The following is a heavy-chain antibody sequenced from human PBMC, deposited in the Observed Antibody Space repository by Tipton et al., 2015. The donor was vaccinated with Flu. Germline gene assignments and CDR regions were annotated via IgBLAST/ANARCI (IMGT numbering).Heavy chain of an antibody. CDR3: ARFEGWPAQHCSCLEP. D-gene: IGHD1-1*01. V-gene: IGHV4-59*01. CDR2: IYYSGST. J-gene: IGHJ5*02. Sequence: TLSLTCTVSGGSISSYYWSWIRQPPGKGLEWIGYIYYSGSTNYNPSLKSRVTISVDTSKNQFSLKLSSVTAADTAVYYCARFEGWPAQHCSCLEPWGQGTLVTVSS. CDR1: GGSISSYY.